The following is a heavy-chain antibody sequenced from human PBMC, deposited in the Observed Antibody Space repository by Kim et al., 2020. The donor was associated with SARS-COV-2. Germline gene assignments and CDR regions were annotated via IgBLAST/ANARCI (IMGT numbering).Heavy chain of an antibody. J-gene: IGHJ3*02. CDR1: GYSFTSYW. D-gene: IGHD2-15*01. CDR2: IYPGDSDT. Sequence: GESLKISCKGSGYSFTSYWIGWVRQMPGKGLEWTGIIYPGDSDTRYSPPFQGQVTISADKSISTAYLQWSSLKASDTAMYYCASLPLFGGNPGGAFDIWAQGTMGTVSS. V-gene: IGHV5-51*01. CDR3: ASLPLFGGNPGGAFDI.